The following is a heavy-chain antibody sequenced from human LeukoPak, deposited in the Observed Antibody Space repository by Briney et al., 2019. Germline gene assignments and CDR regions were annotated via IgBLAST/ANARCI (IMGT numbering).Heavy chain of an antibody. CDR1: GFTVSSNY. CDR3: ARDRGLGLPNWFTS. CDR2: IDLNGNHI. J-gene: IGHJ5*01. D-gene: IGHD2-15*01. Sequence: GGSLRLSCAASGFTVSSNYMGWVRQAPGKGLEWVSSIDLNGNHINYADSVKDRFTISRDNAKNSLFLQMDSLRVEDTAVYYCARDRGLGLPNWFTSWGQGTLVTVSS. V-gene: IGHV3-21*01.